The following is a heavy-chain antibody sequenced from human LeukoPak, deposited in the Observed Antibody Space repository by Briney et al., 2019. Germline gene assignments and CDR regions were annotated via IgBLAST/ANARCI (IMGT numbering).Heavy chain of an antibody. CDR1: GFTFSSYS. CDR2: IKHDGTDT. V-gene: IGHV3-7*01. Sequence: GGSLRLSCAASGFTFSSYSMRCFRQAPGKGLEWVANIKHDGTDTYYMDSVKSRFTITRDNAKNTLYLKLNSLRVEDTAVYYCARGMRSGWSRDVFDMWGKGTMVTVSS. CDR3: ARGMRSGWSRDVFDM. D-gene: IGHD6-19*01. J-gene: IGHJ3*02.